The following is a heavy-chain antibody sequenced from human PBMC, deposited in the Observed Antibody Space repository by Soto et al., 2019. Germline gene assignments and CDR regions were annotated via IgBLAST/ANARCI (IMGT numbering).Heavy chain of an antibody. J-gene: IGHJ4*02. Sequence: GGSLRLSCAASGFTFSSYAMGWVRRAPGKGLEWVSTISGSGGSTYYADSVKGRFTISRDSSKNTLYLQMNSLRAEDTAVYYCAKSDPRGSFNDYCGPGTLVTVSS. CDR2: ISGSGGST. V-gene: IGHV3-23*01. CDR3: AKSDPRGSFNDY. D-gene: IGHD6-19*01. CDR1: GFTFSSYA.